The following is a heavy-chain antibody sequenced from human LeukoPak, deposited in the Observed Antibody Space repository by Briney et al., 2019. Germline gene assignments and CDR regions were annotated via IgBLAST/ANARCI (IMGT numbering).Heavy chain of an antibody. CDR1: GYTFSGYY. CDR2: INPNSGGT. D-gene: IGHD3-22*01. Sequence: ASVKVSCKASGYTFSGYYMHWVRQAPGQGLEWMGWINPNSGGTNYAQKFQGRVTMTRDTSISTAYMELSRLRSDDTAVYYCARVGYYYDSSGYHLYYFDYWGQGTLVTVSS. CDR3: ARVGYYYDSSGYHLYYFDY. J-gene: IGHJ4*02. V-gene: IGHV1-2*02.